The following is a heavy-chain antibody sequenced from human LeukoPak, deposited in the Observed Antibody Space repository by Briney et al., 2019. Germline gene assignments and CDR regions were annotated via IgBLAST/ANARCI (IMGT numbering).Heavy chain of an antibody. D-gene: IGHD5-18*01. Sequence: GESLKISCKGSGYSFTNYWIGWVRQMPGKGLEWMTIIYPGDSDARYSPSFQGQVTISADKSINTAYLRWSSLKASDSAMYYCARQKYSSGLDAFDIWGQGTMVTVSS. CDR1: GYSFTNYW. CDR3: ARQKYSSGLDAFDI. CDR2: IYPGDSDA. V-gene: IGHV5-51*01. J-gene: IGHJ3*02.